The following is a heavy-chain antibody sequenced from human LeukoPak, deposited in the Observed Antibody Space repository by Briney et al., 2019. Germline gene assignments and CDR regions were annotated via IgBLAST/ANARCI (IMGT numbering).Heavy chain of an antibody. CDR2: IYYSGST. V-gene: IGHV4-59*01. J-gene: IGHJ5*02. CDR3: AREVVTMIGGHGLDP. CDR1: GGAISNNY. D-gene: IGHD3-22*01. Sequence: SETLSLTCSVSGGAISNNYWSWIRQPPGKGLEWIGYIYYSGSTNYKPSLKSRVTISVDTSKNQFSLKLSSVTAADTAVYYCAREVVTMIGGHGLDPWGQGTLVTVSS.